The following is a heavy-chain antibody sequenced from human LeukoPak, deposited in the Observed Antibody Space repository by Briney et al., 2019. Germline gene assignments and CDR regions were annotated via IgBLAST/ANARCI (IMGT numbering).Heavy chain of an antibody. V-gene: IGHV1-2*06. CDR3: AGRYYYGSVSYHLGYYYYYMDV. Sequence: ASVKVSCKASGYTFTGYYMHWVLQAPGQGLEGMGRINPNSGGTNYAQKFQGRVTMTRDTSISTAYMELSRLRSDDTAVDHCAGRYYYGSVSYHLGYYYYYMDVWGKGTTVTVSS. J-gene: IGHJ6*03. D-gene: IGHD3-10*01. CDR2: INPNSGGT. CDR1: GYTFTGYY.